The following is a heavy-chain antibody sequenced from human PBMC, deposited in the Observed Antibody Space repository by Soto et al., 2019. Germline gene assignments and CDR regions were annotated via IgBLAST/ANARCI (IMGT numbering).Heavy chain of an antibody. D-gene: IGHD3-16*02. J-gene: IGHJ3*02. CDR3: ARDRIMITFGGVIVSDGSAFDI. CDR2: INPNSGGT. V-gene: IGHV1-2*04. CDR1: GYTFTGYY. Sequence: ASVKVSCKASGYTFTGYYMHWVRQAPGQGLEWMGWINPNSGGTNYAQKFQGWVTMTRDTSISTAYMELSRLRSDDTAVYYCARDRIMITFGGVIVSDGSAFDIWGQGTMVT.